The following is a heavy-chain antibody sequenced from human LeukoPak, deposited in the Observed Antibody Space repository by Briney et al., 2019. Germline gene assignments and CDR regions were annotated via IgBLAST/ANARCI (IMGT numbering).Heavy chain of an antibody. CDR2: ISSSGSTI. CDR3: AELGITMIGGV. D-gene: IGHD3-10*02. V-gene: IGHV3-48*04. CDR1: GFTFSSYG. J-gene: IGHJ6*04. Sequence: GGSLRLSCAASGFTFSSYGMHWVRQAPGKGLEWVSYISSSGSTIYYADSVKGRFTISRDNSKNSLYLQMNSLRAEDTAVYYCAELGITMIGGVWGKGTTVTISS.